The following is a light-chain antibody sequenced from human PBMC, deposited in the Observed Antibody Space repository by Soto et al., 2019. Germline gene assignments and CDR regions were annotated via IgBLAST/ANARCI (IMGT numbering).Light chain of an antibody. Sequence: EIVLTQSPATLSLSPGERATLSCRASQSVRSYLAWYQQKPGQAPRLLIYDASTRATGIPDRFSGSGSGTDFPLPITSLEPEDFAVYYCQQRSNWPPITFGQGTRLEMK. CDR2: DAS. V-gene: IGKV3-11*01. CDR3: QQRSNWPPIT. CDR1: QSVRSY. J-gene: IGKJ5*01.